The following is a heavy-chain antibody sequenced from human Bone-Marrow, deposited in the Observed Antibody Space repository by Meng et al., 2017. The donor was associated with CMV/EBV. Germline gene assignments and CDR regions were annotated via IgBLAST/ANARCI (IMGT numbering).Heavy chain of an antibody. J-gene: IGHJ5*02. CDR1: TVYY. V-gene: IGHV1-2*02. CDR3: ARAHCSGGSCYGEGDNWFDP. Sequence: TVYYLHWVRQAPGQGLEWMGWINPNSGGTNYAQKFQGRVTMTRDTSISTAYMELSRLRSDDTAVYYCARAHCSGGSCYGEGDNWFDPWGQGTLVTVSS. CDR2: INPNSGGT. D-gene: IGHD2-15*01.